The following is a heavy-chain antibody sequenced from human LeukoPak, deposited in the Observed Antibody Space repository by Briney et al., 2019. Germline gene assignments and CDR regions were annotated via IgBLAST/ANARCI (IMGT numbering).Heavy chain of an antibody. J-gene: IGHJ5*02. CDR1: GGSISSGGYS. V-gene: IGHV4-30-2*01. Sequence: SETLSLTCAVSGGSISSGGYSWSWTRQPPGKGLEWIAYIYNSGSTYYNPSLKSRVTISVDRSKNQFSLKLSSVTAADTAVYYCARGSCSGGTCYLFGPWGQGTLVTVSS. CDR2: IYNSGST. CDR3: ARGSCSGGTCYLFGP. D-gene: IGHD2-15*01.